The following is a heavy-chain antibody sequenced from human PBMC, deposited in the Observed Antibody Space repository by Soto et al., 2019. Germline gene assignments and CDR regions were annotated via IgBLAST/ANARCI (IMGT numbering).Heavy chain of an antibody. CDR3: AKEDCSGCSCYSPGDYYGMDV. V-gene: IGHV3-23*01. CDR1: GFTFSSYA. Sequence: EVQLLESGGGLVQPGGSLRLSCAASGFTFSSYAMSWVRQAPGKGLEWVSTISGSGGSTYYADSVKGRFTISRDNSKNTLYLQMNSLRAEDTAVYYCAKEDCSGCSCYSPGDYYGMDVWGQGTSVTVSS. CDR2: ISGSGGST. D-gene: IGHD2-15*01. J-gene: IGHJ6*02.